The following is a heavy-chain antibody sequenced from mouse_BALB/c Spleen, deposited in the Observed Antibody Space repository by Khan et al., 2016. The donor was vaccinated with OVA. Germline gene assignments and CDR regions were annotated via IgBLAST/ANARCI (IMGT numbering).Heavy chain of an antibody. Sequence: VQLQESGPGLVAPSQSLSITCTISGFSLNSYGVNWVRQPPGKGLEWLGVIWGDGSTNYHSALISRLIISKDNSKIQVFLKLNSLQTDDTATYYCAKFTPDYYSMDYWGQGTSVTVSS. CDR3: AKFTPDYYSMDY. J-gene: IGHJ4*01. V-gene: IGHV2-3*01. D-gene: IGHD1-1*01. CDR1: GFSLNSYG. CDR2: IWGDGST.